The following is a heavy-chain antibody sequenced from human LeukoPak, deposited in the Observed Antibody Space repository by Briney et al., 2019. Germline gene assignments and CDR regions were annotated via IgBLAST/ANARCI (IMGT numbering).Heavy chain of an antibody. Sequence: GGSLRLSCAASGFTFSSYSMSWVRQAPGKGLEWVSFISSDSSYIYHADSVKGRFTISRDNAKNSLYLQMNSLRAEDTAVYYCARDAVYRYCSSTSCSYYFDYWGQGTLVTVSS. J-gene: IGHJ4*02. V-gene: IGHV3-21*01. CDR3: ARDAVYRYCSSTSCSYYFDY. D-gene: IGHD2-2*01. CDR1: GFTFSSYS. CDR2: ISSDSSYI.